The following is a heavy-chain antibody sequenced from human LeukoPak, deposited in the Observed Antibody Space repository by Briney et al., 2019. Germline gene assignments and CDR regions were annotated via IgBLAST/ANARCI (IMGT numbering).Heavy chain of an antibody. CDR1: GHTLNGFY. CDR2: IHPNSGDT. Sequence: ASVKFSGKASGHTLNGFYMHWVRQAYETGLEWMGWIHPNSGDTNYVQKFQGRVTMTRDTSITTAYMELSLRSDDTAVYYRARFDQDWGTFDYWGQGTVVTVSS. V-gene: IGHV1-2*02. J-gene: IGHJ4*02. CDR3: ARFDQDWGTFDY. D-gene: IGHD7-27*01.